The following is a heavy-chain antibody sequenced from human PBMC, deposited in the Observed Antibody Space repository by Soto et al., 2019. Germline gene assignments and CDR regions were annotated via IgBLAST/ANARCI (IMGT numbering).Heavy chain of an antibody. CDR3: ARPYCSGGSCLFDP. D-gene: IGHD2-15*01. V-gene: IGHV4-39*01. CDR1: GGSISSSSYY. J-gene: IGHJ5*02. CDR2: IYYSGST. Sequence: QLQLQESGPGLVKPSETLSLTCTVSGGSISSSSYYWGWIRQPPGKGLEWIGSIYYSGSTYYNPSLNSRVTISVDTSKNQFSLKLSSVTAADTAVYYCARPYCSGGSCLFDPWGQGTLVTVSS.